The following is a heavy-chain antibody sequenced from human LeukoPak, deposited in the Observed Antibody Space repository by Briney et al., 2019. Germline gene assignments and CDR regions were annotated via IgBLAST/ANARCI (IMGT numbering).Heavy chain of an antibody. CDR3: ASPYYDFWSGPNDAFDI. J-gene: IGHJ3*02. D-gene: IGHD3-3*01. CDR1: GFTFSSYI. V-gene: IGHV3-48*02. Sequence: GGSVRLSCAASGFTFSSYIMNWVRQAPGKGLEWVSYISSSSSTIYYADSVKGRFTISRDNAKNSLYLQMNSLRDEDTAVYYCASPYYDFWSGPNDAFDIWGQGTMVTVSS. CDR2: ISSSSSTI.